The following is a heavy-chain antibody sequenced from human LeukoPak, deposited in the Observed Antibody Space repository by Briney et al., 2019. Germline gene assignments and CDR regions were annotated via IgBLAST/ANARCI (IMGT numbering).Heavy chain of an antibody. CDR1: GFSFSNYG. D-gene: IGHD1-26*01. CDR2: ISYDGSNK. J-gene: IGHJ3*02. Sequence: GGSLRLSCAASGFSFSNYGMHWVRQAPGKGLEWVAVISYDGSNKDYADSVKGRFTISRDNSKNTLYLQMNSLRAEDTAVYYCAKPVGPSDAFDMWGQGTMVTVSS. V-gene: IGHV3-30*18. CDR3: AKPVGPSDAFDM.